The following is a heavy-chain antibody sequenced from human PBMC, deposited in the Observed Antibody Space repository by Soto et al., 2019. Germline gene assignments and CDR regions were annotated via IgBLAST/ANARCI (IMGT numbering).Heavy chain of an antibody. Sequence: QLQLQESGSGLVKPSQTLSLTCAVSGGSISSGGYSWSWIRQPPGKGLEWIGYIYHSGSTYYNPSLKSRVAISVDRSKNQFSLKLSAVTAADTAVYYWARVQPDTAMVAAFDIWGQGTMVTVSS. D-gene: IGHD5-18*01. V-gene: IGHV4-30-2*01. J-gene: IGHJ3*02. CDR3: ARVQPDTAMVAAFDI. CDR2: IYHSGST. CDR1: GGSISSGGYS.